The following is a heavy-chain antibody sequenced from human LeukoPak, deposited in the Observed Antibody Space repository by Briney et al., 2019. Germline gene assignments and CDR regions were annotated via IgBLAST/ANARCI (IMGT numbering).Heavy chain of an antibody. J-gene: IGHJ4*02. CDR1: GFRFSGYW. Sequence: PGGSLRLSCAASGFRFSGYWMTWVRQAPGKGLEWVSRINTDGNITTYADSVKGRFSISRDNAKNALYLQMNSLRAEDTAVFYCARGLSGSISRHFDYWGQGTLVTVSS. CDR2: INTDGNIT. CDR3: ARGLSGSISRHFDY. D-gene: IGHD2-15*01. V-gene: IGHV3-74*01.